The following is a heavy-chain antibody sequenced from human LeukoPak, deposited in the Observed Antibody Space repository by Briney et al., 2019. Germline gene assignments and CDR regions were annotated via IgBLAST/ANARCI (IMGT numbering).Heavy chain of an antibody. V-gene: IGHV1-2*02. CDR2: INPNSGDT. CDR1: GYTFTGYY. Sequence: SSVKVFCKASGYTFTGYYMHWVRQAPGQGLECMGWINPNSGDTNYAQKFQGRVTMTRDTSISTAHMELSRLRSDDTAVYYCARDLGYGEYYYGVDVWGQGTTVTVSS. D-gene: IGHD4-17*01. CDR3: ARDLGYGEYYYGVDV. J-gene: IGHJ6*02.